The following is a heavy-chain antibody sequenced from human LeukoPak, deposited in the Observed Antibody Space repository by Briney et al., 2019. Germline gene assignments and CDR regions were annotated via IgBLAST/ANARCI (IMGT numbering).Heavy chain of an antibody. V-gene: IGHV4-61*03. CDR2: IYYSGST. CDR3: AGDQGWLRSPRPFSGGWAFDF. D-gene: IGHD5-12*01. J-gene: IGHJ3*01. Sequence: PSETLSLTCTVSVGSISTSNYYWSWIRHPPGKGLEWIGYIYYSGSTNYNPSLKRTVTISLDTSKKHLSLKLPSVTGADTAVYYWAGDQGWLRSPRPFSGGWAFDFWGHGTMVTVSS. CDR1: VGSISTSNYY.